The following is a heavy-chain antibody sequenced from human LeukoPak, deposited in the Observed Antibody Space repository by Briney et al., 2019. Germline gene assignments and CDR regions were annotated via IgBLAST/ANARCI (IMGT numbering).Heavy chain of an antibody. CDR3: AKGSSASCYSSVNY. Sequence: ADSVKGRFTISRANSKNTLYLQMSSLRADDTAVYYCAKGSSASCYSSVNYWGQGTLVTVSS. V-gene: IGHV3-23*01. D-gene: IGHD2-15*01. J-gene: IGHJ4*02.